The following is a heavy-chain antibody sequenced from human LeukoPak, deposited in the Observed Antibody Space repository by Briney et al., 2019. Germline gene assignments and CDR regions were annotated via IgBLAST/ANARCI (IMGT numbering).Heavy chain of an antibody. Sequence: PGGSLRLSCAASGFTFSSYGMHWVRQAPGKGLEWVAVISYDGSNKYYADSVKGRFTISRDNSKNTLYLQMNSLRAEDTAVYYCAKDLLSGSSFDYWGQGTLVTVSS. V-gene: IGHV3-30*18. J-gene: IGHJ4*02. D-gene: IGHD6-13*01. CDR2: ISYDGSNK. CDR1: GFTFSSYG. CDR3: AKDLLSGSSFDY.